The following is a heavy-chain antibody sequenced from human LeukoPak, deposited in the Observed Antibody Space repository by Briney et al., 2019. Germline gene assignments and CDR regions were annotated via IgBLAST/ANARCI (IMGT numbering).Heavy chain of an antibody. Sequence: GGSLRLSCAASGFTFSSHSMNWVRQAPGKGLEWFSSISSSNSYIYYADSVKGRFTISRDNAKNSLYLQMNSLRAEDTAVYYCARGGYSSTLYGRYQHWGQGTLVTVSP. J-gene: IGHJ1*01. D-gene: IGHD6-13*01. CDR2: ISSSNSYI. CDR3: ARGGYSSTLYGRYQH. V-gene: IGHV3-21*01. CDR1: GFTFSSHS.